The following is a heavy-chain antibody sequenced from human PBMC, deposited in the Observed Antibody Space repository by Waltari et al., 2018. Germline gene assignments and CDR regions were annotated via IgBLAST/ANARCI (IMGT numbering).Heavy chain of an antibody. J-gene: IGHJ4*02. V-gene: IGHV3-53*01. Sequence: HLVESGGGLIQPGGSLRLSFAASGFAFTNYYLSWVRQAPGRGLECVSVIYSAVTTYYADSVKGRFTISRDTFRNTLYLQMDNLRPDDTAVYYCARGNTASLDYWGQGTLVTVSS. CDR2: IYSAVTT. D-gene: IGHD2-21*02. CDR1: GFAFTNYY. CDR3: ARGNTASLDY.